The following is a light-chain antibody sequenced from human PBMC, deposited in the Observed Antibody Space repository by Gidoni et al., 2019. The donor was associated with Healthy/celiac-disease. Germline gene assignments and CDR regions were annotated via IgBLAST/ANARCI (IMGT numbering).Light chain of an antibody. Sequence: VVTQEPSFSVSPGGTVTLTCGLSSGSVSPSYYPSWYQQTPGQAPRTLIYSTNTRSSGVPDRFSGSILGNKAALTITGAQADDESDYYCVLYMGSGIWVFGGGTKLTVL. CDR1: SGSVSPSYY. V-gene: IGLV8-61*01. CDR3: VLYMGSGIWV. CDR2: STN. J-gene: IGLJ3*02.